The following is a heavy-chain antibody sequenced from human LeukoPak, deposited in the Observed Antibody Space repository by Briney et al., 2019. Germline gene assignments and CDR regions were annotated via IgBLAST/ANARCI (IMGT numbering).Heavy chain of an antibody. Sequence: PGGSLRLSCAASGFTFSSYDMNWVRQAPGKGLEWVSYISSSSSYTNYADSVKGRFTISRDNAKNSLYLQMNSLRAEDTAVYYCARAPAPKILFDYWGQGTLVTVSS. CDR2: ISSSSSYT. J-gene: IGHJ4*02. CDR3: ARAPAPKILFDY. V-gene: IGHV3-21*05. CDR1: GFTFSSYD.